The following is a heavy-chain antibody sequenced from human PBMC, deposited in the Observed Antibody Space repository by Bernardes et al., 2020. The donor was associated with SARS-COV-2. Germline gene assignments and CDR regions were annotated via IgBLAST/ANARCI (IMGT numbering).Heavy chain of an antibody. V-gene: IGHV3-66*02. J-gene: IGHJ6*02. CDR1: GFTVSTND. D-gene: IGHD2-15*01. CDR3: ARAPTEYCSGDGCYSHVDYFYYGMDV. Sequence: GGTLRLSCAASGFTVSTNDMSWVRQAPGKGLEWVSVIYSACGTYYADSVRGRFTLSRDNSKNTLNLQMDSLRTEDTAVYYCARAPTEYCSGDGCYSHVDYFYYGMDVWGQGTTVTVSS. CDR2: IYSACGT.